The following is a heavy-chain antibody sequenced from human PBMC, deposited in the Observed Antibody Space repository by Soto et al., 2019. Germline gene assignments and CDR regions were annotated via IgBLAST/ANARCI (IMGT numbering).Heavy chain of an antibody. CDR1: GFTFSSYS. Sequence: EVQLVESGGGLVQPGGSLRLSCVASGFTFSSYSMNWVRQAPGKGLEGVSYISSNSRFVHYGDSVKGRFTISRDNARNSVYLRMRGLRDEGTAVYYCAREFAWAFDDWGRGALVTVSP. D-gene: IGHD1-26*01. V-gene: IGHV3-48*02. J-gene: IGHJ4*02. CDR3: AREFAWAFDD. CDR2: ISSNSRFV.